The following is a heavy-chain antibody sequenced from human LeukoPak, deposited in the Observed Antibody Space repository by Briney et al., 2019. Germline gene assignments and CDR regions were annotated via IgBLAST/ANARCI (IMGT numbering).Heavy chain of an antibody. CDR2: INSDGSST. CDR1: GLTISSHW. Sequence: GGSLRLSCAASGLTISSHWMHWVRQVPGKGLVWVSRINSDGSSTNYADSVKGRLTISRDNAKNTLYLQMNSLRAEDTAVYYCARGRGPYGWFDPWGQGTLVTVSS. V-gene: IGHV3-74*01. D-gene: IGHD3-10*01. CDR3: ARGRGPYGWFDP. J-gene: IGHJ5*02.